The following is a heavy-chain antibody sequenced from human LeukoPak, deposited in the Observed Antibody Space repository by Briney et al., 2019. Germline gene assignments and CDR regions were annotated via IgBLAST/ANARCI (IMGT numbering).Heavy chain of an antibody. CDR1: GGTFSSYA. CDR3: ARSILYCSSTSCYSYFDY. D-gene: IGHD2-2*01. Sequence: ASVKVSCKASGGTFSSYAISWVRQAPGQGLEWMGGIIPILGTANYAQKFQGRVTITADESTSTAYMELSSLRSEDTAVYYCARSILYCSSTSCYSYFDYWGQGTLVTVSS. CDR2: IIPILGTA. V-gene: IGHV1-69*01. J-gene: IGHJ4*02.